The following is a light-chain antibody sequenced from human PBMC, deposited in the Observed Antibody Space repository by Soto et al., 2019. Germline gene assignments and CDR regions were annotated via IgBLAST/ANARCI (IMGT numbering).Light chain of an antibody. CDR3: QQYNNWPET. Sequence: EIVMTQSPATLSVSPGERATLSCRASQRVSSNLAWNQQKPGQAPRLLIYGASTRATGIPARFSGSGSGTEFTLTISSLQSEDFAVYYCQQYNNWPETFGQGTKVEIK. J-gene: IGKJ1*01. V-gene: IGKV3-15*01. CDR2: GAS. CDR1: QRVSSN.